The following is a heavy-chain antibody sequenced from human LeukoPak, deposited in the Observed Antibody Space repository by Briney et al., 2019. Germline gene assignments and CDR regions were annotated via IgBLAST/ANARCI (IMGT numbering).Heavy chain of an antibody. CDR3: ARVPILLIGMAVTGNDGIDV. Sequence: SETLSLTCTVSGGSISSSSYYWGWIRQPPGKGLEWIGSIYYSGSTYYNPSLKSRVTISVDTSKNQFSLQLNSVTPEDTAVYYCARVPILLIGMAVTGNDGIDVWGQGTMVTVSS. CDR2: IYYSGST. V-gene: IGHV4-39*07. D-gene: IGHD6-19*01. CDR1: GGSISSSSYY. J-gene: IGHJ3*01.